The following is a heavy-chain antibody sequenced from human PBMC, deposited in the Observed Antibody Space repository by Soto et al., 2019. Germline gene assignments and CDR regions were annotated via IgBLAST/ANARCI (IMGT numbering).Heavy chain of an antibody. CDR3: ARDRISGRYRHLGN. Sequence: EVQLVESGGGLVQPGGSLRLSCAASGFTFNTYWMHWVRQAPGEGLMCVSRINLDGDVTNYADSVKGRFTISRDNPRNRLYLQMDSLRVEDTAVYYCARDRISGRYRHLGNWCQGTLVTVSS. CDR2: INLDGDVT. J-gene: IGHJ4*02. V-gene: IGHV3-74*01. CDR1: GFTFNTYW. D-gene: IGHD2-15*01.